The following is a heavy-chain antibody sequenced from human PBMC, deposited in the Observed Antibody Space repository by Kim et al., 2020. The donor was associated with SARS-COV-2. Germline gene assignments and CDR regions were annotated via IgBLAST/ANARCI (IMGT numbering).Heavy chain of an antibody. CDR2: IYYSGST. CDR1: GGSVSSGSYY. V-gene: IGHV4-61*01. Sequence: SETLSLTCTVSGGSVSSGSYYWSWIRQPPGKGLEWIGYIYYSGSTNYNPSLKSRVTISVDTSKNQFSLKLSSVTAADTAVYYCARVRDFWSGFPDYWGQGTLVTVSS. D-gene: IGHD3-3*01. J-gene: IGHJ4*02. CDR3: ARVRDFWSGFPDY.